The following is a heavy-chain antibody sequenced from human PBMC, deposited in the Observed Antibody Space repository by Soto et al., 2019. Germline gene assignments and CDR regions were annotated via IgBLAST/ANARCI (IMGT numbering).Heavy chain of an antibody. CDR2: IDPSDSYT. Sequence: GESLKISCKGSGYSFTIYWISWVRQMPGKGLESMGRIDPSDSYTNYSPSFQGHVTISADKSISTAYLQWSSLKASDTAMYYCARXGQEFWSGSDYYYGMDVWGQGTTVTVSS. J-gene: IGHJ6*02. V-gene: IGHV5-10-1*01. CDR3: ARXGQEFWSGSDYYYGMDV. CDR1: GYSFTIYW. D-gene: IGHD3-3*01.